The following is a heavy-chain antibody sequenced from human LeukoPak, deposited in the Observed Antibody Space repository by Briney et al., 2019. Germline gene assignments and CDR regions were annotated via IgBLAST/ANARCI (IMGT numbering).Heavy chain of an antibody. CDR3: ARGGEVYYYDSSGFVFDY. D-gene: IGHD3-22*01. J-gene: IGHJ4*02. V-gene: IGHV3-48*03. CDR1: GFTFSSYE. Sequence: GGSLRLSCAASGFTFSSYEMNWVRQAPGKGLEWVSYISSSGSTIYYADSVKGRFTISRDNAKNSLYLQMNSLRAEDTAVYYCARGGEVYYYDSSGFVFDYWGQGTPVTVSS. CDR2: ISSSGSTI.